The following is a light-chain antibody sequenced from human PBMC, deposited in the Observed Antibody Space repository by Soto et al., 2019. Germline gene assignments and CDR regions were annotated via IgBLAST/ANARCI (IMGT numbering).Light chain of an antibody. Sequence: DIHMTQSPSALSASVGDRVTITCRASQTISDSLAWYQQKPGKAPKLLIYDASNLETGVPSRFSGSGSGTDFTFTISSLQPEDIATYYCQQYSHLITFGQGTRLEIK. CDR1: QTISDS. CDR3: QQYSHLIT. J-gene: IGKJ5*01. CDR2: DAS. V-gene: IGKV1-33*01.